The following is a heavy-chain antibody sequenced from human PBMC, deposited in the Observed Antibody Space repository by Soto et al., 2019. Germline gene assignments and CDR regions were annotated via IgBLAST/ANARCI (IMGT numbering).Heavy chain of an antibody. V-gene: IGHV4-31*03. CDR1: GGSISSGGYY. CDR2: IYYSGST. J-gene: IGHJ4*02. Sequence: PSETLSLTCTVSGGSISSGGYYWSWIRQHPGKGLEWIGYIYYSGSTYYNPSLKSRVTISVDTSKNQFSLKLSSVTAADTAVYYCARWGPARTFDYWGQGTLVTVAS. D-gene: IGHD2-15*01. CDR3: ARWGPARTFDY.